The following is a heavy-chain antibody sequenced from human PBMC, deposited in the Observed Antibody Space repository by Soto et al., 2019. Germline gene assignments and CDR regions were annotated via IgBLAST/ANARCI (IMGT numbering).Heavy chain of an antibody. CDR3: ATDWMIVEHAFAI. V-gene: IGHV3-30*03. J-gene: IGHJ3*02. CDR2: ISYDGSNK. Sequence: GGSLRLSCAASGFTFSSYGMHWVRQAPGKGLEWVAVISYDGSNKYYADSVKGRFTISRDNSKNTLYLQMNSLRAEDTAVYYCATDWMIVEHAFAIWGQGTMVTV. CDR1: GFTFSSYG. D-gene: IGHD3-22*01.